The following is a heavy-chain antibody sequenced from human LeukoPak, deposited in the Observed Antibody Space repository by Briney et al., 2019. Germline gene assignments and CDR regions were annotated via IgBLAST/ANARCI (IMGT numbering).Heavy chain of an antibody. CDR3: ARDGRYFDWLIVGYDI. V-gene: IGHV4-38-2*02. Sequence: KPSETLSLTCAVSSYSMSSGYYWGWIRQPPGKGLEWIGSIYHSGSTYYNPSLKSRVTISVDTSKNQFSLKLSAVTAADTAVYYCARDGRYFDWLIVGYDIWGQGTMVTVSS. J-gene: IGHJ3*02. CDR2: IYHSGST. D-gene: IGHD3-9*01. CDR1: SYSMSSGYY.